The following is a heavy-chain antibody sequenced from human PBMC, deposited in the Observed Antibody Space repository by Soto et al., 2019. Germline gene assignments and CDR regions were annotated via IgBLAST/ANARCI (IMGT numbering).Heavy chain of an antibody. CDR3: VRLWATPLAYGMDV. D-gene: IGHD1-26*01. V-gene: IGHV3-64D*06. CDR2: ISSNGGST. J-gene: IGHJ6*02. Sequence: GGSLRLSCSASGFTFSSYAIHWVRQAPGKGLEYVSAISSNGGSTYYADSVKGRFTISRDNSKNTLYLQMSSLRAEDTAVYYCVRLWATPLAYGMDVWGQGTTVTVSS. CDR1: GFTFSSYA.